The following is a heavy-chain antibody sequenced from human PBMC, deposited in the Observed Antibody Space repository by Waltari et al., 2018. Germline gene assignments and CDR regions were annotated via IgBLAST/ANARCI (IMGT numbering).Heavy chain of an antibody. CDR3: ARRGGSFQKSFDY. V-gene: IGHV4-39*01. D-gene: IGHD2-15*01. Sequence: QLQLQESGPGLVKPSETLSLTCTVSGGSISSSSYYWGWIRQPPGKGLEWIGSIYYSGSTYYNPSLKSRVTISVDTSKNQFSLKLSSVTAADTAVYYCARRGGSFQKSFDYWGQGTLVTVSS. CDR1: GGSISSSSYY. CDR2: IYYSGST. J-gene: IGHJ4*02.